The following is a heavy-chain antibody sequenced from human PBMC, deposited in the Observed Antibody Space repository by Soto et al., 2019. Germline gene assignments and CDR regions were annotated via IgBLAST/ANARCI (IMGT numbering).Heavy chain of an antibody. D-gene: IGHD6-19*01. Sequence: EVQLVESGGGLVQPGRSLRLSCVGSGFTFDEYAMHWVRQAPGKGLEWVSSITWNGVNIGYADSVKGRFTISRDKAKNSLYLQMDSLRSEDAAVYYCAKVAPHSCGHPDYFQHWGQGTLVTVSS. CDR3: AKVAPHSCGHPDYFQH. CDR2: ITWNGVNI. J-gene: IGHJ1*01. CDR1: GFTFDEYA. V-gene: IGHV3-9*01.